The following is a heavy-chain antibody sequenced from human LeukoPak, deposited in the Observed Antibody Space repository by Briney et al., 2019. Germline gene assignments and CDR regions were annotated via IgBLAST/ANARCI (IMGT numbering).Heavy chain of an antibody. CDR2: ISAYNGNT. D-gene: IGHD6-13*01. CDR1: GYTFTSYG. J-gene: IGHJ4*02. Sequence: ASVKVSCKASGYTFTSYGISWVRQAPGQGLEWMRWISAYNGNTNYAQKLQGRVTMTTDTSTSTAYMELRSLRSDDTAVYYCARDLETVWYSRSWFVDYWGQGTLVTVSS. V-gene: IGHV1-18*01. CDR3: ARDLETVWYSRSWFVDY.